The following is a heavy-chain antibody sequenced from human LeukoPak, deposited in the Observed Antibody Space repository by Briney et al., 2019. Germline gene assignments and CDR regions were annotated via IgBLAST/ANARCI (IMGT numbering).Heavy chain of an antibody. V-gene: IGHV1-69*01. J-gene: IGHJ4*02. CDR2: IIPIFGTA. CDR3: ALEYSSSYFDY. D-gene: IGHD6-6*01. CDR1: GGTFSSYA. Sequence: GASVKVSCKASGGTFSSYAISWVRQAPGLGLEWMGGIIPIFGTANYAQKFQGRVTITADESTSTAYMELSSLRSEDTAVYYCALEYSSSYFDYWGQGTLVTVSS.